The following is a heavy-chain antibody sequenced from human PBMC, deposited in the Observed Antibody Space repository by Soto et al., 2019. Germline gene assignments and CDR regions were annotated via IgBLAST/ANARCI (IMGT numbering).Heavy chain of an antibody. CDR3: TKATYSNYDPTDY. D-gene: IGHD4-4*01. J-gene: IGHJ4*02. V-gene: IGHV3-15*01. CDR1: GFTFSNAW. Sequence: TGGSLRLSCAVSGFTFSNAWMTWVRQAPGKGLEWVGRIKSKTGGGTADYAAPVKGRFTISRDDSKNTLYLQMNGLKTEDTAIYYCTKATYSNYDPTDYWGQGTLVTVSS. CDR2: IKSKTGGGTA.